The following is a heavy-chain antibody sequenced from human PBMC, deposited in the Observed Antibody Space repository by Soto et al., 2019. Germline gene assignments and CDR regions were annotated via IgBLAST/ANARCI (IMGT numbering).Heavy chain of an antibody. Sequence: QPGGSLRLSCAASGFTFSSYGMHWVRQAPGKGLEWVAVISYDGSNKYYADSVKGRFTISRDNSKNTLYLQMNSLRAEDTAVYYCAKXAIRYCSGTSCSTPLYYWGQGTLVTVSS. D-gene: IGHD2-2*02. J-gene: IGHJ4*02. CDR3: AKXAIRYCSGTSCSTPLYY. CDR2: ISYDGSNK. V-gene: IGHV3-30*18. CDR1: GFTFSSYG.